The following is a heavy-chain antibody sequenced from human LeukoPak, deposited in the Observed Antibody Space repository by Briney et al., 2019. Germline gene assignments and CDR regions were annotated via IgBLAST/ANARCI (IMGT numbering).Heavy chain of an antibody. CDR1: GESFSGYY. Sequence: PSETLSLTCAVYGESFSGYYWSWIRQPPGKGLEWIGEINHSGSTNYNPSLKSRVTISVDTSKNQFSLKLSSVTAADTAVYYCARGRQLLLGGYWGQGTLVTVSS. CDR2: INHSGST. V-gene: IGHV4-34*01. J-gene: IGHJ4*02. CDR3: ARGRQLLLGGY. D-gene: IGHD2-15*01.